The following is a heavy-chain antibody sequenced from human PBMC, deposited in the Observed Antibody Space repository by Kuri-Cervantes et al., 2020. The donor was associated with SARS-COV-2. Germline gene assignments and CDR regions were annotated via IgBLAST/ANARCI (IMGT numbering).Heavy chain of an antibody. D-gene: IGHD6-19*01. CDR2: INHSGST. Sequence: SETLSLTCAVYGGSFSGYYWSWIRQPPGKGLEWIGEINHSGSTNYNPSLKSRVTISVVTSKNQFSLKLSSVTAADTAVYYCARGVGAAVAGTLITIYYYYGMDAWGQGTTVTVSS. V-gene: IGHV4-34*01. CDR1: GGSFSGYY. J-gene: IGHJ6*02. CDR3: ARGVGAAVAGTLITIYYYYGMDA.